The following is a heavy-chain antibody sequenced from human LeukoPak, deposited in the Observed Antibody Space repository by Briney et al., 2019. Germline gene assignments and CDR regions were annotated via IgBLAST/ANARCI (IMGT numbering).Heavy chain of an antibody. D-gene: IGHD3-10*01. Sequence: SETLSLTCTVSGGSISSSSYYWGWIRQPPGKGLEWIGSIYYSGTTYYNPSFKSRVTISIDKSKNQFSLELTSATAADTAVYFCARVVVRVRGVIFRWLDPWGQGTLVTVSS. CDR2: IYYSGTT. V-gene: IGHV4-39*07. J-gene: IGHJ5*02. CDR1: GGSISSSSYY. CDR3: ARVVVRVRGVIFRWLDP.